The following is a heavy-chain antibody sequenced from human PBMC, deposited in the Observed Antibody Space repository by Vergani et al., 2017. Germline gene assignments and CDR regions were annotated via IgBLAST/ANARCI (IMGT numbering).Heavy chain of an antibody. J-gene: IGHJ4*02. CDR1: GFTFSSYA. CDR2: ISSNGGST. V-gene: IGHV3-64*04. CDR3: AREWDFFDY. Sequence: VQLLESGGGLVQPGGSLRLSCSASGFTFSSYAMHWVRQAPGKGLEYVSAISSNGGSTYYADSVKGRFTISRDNAKNSLYLQMNSLRAEDTAVYYCAREWDFFDYWGQGTLVTVSS.